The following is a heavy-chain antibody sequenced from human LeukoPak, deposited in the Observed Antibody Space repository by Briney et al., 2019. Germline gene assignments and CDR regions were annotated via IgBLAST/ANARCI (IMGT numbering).Heavy chain of an antibody. D-gene: IGHD2-21*01. CDR2: IYYSGST. Sequence: SETLPLTCTVSGGSISSGGYYWSWIRQHPGKGLEWIGYIYYSGSTYYNPSLKSRVTISVDTSKNQFSLKLSSVTAADTAVYYCARELSVIGAFDIWGQGTMVTVSS. CDR3: ARELSVIGAFDI. V-gene: IGHV4-31*03. CDR1: GGSISSGGYY. J-gene: IGHJ3*02.